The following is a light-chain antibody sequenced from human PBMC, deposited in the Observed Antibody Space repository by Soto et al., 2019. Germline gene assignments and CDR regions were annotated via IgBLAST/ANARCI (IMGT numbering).Light chain of an antibody. J-gene: IGKJ1*01. CDR2: GAS. Sequence: EIVLTQSPDSLSVSPGERATLSCRASPRVSNNLAWYQQKPGQTPRLLIYGASIRAFDVPVRFRGSGSGTDFTLTISSLQPEDFGVYYCQHYDKWPLTFGLGTKLEI. CDR3: QHYDKWPLT. V-gene: IGKV3-15*01. CDR1: PRVSNN.